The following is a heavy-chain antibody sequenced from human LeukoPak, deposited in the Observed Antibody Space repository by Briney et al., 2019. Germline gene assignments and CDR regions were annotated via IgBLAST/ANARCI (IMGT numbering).Heavy chain of an antibody. D-gene: IGHD4-17*01. CDR1: GGSFSGYY. V-gene: IGHV4-34*01. CDR2: INHSGST. CDR3: ARDYGDLDAFDI. Sequence: SETLSLTCAVYGGSFSGYYWSWIRQPPGKGLEWIGEINHSGSTNYNPSLKSRVTISVDTSKNQFSLKLSSVTAADTAVYYCARDYGDLDAFDIWGQGTMVTASS. J-gene: IGHJ3*02.